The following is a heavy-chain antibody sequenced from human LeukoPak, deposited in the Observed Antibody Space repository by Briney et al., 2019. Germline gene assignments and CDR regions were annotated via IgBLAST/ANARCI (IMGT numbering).Heavy chain of an antibody. Sequence: SETLSLTCTVSGGSISRYYWSWIRQPPGKGLECIGYIYYSGSTNYNPSLKSRVTISVDTSKNQFSLKLSSVTAADTAVYYCARGGGCGGDCDAFDIWGQGTMVTVSS. CDR2: IYYSGST. CDR1: GGSISRYY. J-gene: IGHJ3*02. CDR3: ARGGGCGGDCDAFDI. D-gene: IGHD2-21*02. V-gene: IGHV4-59*01.